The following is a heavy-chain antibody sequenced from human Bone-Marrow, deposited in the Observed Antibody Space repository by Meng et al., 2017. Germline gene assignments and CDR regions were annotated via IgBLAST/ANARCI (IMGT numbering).Heavy chain of an antibody. CDR3: AXDEDISAAGKLFGDY. CDR2: INPKSGDT. J-gene: IGHJ4*02. D-gene: IGHD6-13*01. CDR1: GYTFPDYW. Sequence: QVGLWQSGAEVKKPGASMKVSCNASGYTFPDYWLHWVRRAPGQGLEWMGRINPKSGDTHYAQRFQGRVTMTGDTSISTAYMELSGLRSDXXXXXYCAXDEDISAAGKLFGDYWGQGTLVTVSX. V-gene: IGHV1-2*05.